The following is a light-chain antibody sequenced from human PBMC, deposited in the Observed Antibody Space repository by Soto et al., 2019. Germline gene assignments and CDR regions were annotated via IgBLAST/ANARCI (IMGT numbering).Light chain of an antibody. CDR1: SSDVGGYNY. CDR3: SSYTRSSLVV. V-gene: IGLV2-14*01. J-gene: IGLJ2*01. Sequence: QSVLTQPASVSGSPGQSITISCTGTSSDVGGYNYVSWYQQHPGKAPKLMIYDVSNRPSGVSNRFSGSKSGNTASLTISGLQAEDEADYYCSSYTRSSLVVFGGGTQLTVL. CDR2: DVS.